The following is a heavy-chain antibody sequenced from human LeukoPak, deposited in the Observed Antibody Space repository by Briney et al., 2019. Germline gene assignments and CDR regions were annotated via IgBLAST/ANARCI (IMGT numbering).Heavy chain of an antibody. CDR3: IRTSYSGSYDWFDP. J-gene: IGHJ5*02. CDR2: IYYSGST. D-gene: IGHD1-26*01. V-gene: IGHV4-30-4*08. Sequence: SETLSLTCTVSGGSISSGDYYWSWIRQPPGKGLEWIGYIYYSGSTYYTPSLKSRVTISVDTSKNQFSMKLSSVTAADTAVYYCIRTSYSGSYDWFDPWGQGTLVTVSS. CDR1: GGSISSGDYY.